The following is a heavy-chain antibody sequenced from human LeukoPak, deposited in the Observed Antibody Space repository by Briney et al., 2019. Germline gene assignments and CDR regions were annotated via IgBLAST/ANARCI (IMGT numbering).Heavy chain of an antibody. V-gene: IGHV3-30*02. CDR1: GFTFSSYG. CDR2: IRYDGSNK. Sequence: GGSLRLSCAASGFTFSSYGMHWVRQAPGKGLEWVAFIRYDGSNKYYADSVKDRFTISRDNSKNTLYLQMNSLRAEDTAVYYCAKAGSYGSSPFDYWGQGTLVTVSS. J-gene: IGHJ4*02. CDR3: AKAGSYGSSPFDY. D-gene: IGHD1-26*01.